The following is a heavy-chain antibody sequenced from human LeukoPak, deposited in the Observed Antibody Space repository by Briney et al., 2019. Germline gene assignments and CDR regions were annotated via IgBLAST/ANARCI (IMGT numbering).Heavy chain of an antibody. D-gene: IGHD6-19*01. CDR3: AKAVTGHYIDY. J-gene: IGHJ4*02. Sequence: GRSLRLSCAASGFTFSTYGMHWVRQAPGKGLEWVAVISYDGSNKNYAGSVKGRFTISRDNSESTLYLQMNSLRAEDTAVYYCAKAVTGHYIDYWGQGTLVTVSS. CDR2: ISYDGSNK. V-gene: IGHV3-30*18. CDR1: GFTFSTYG.